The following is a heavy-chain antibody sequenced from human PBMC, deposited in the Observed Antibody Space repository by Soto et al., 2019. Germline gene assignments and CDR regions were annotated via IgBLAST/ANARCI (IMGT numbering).Heavy chain of an antibody. CDR3: ARLSNSGIDY. CDR2: FYYSGST. CDR1: GGSISSGGYY. Sequence: PSETLSLTCTVSGGSISSGGYYWSWIRQPPGKGLEWIGYFYYSGSTYYNPSLKSRLSISLDTSKNQFSLKLRTVTAADTAVYYCARLSNSGIDYWGPGTLVTVSS. J-gene: IGHJ4*02. D-gene: IGHD1-26*01. V-gene: IGHV4-30-4*08.